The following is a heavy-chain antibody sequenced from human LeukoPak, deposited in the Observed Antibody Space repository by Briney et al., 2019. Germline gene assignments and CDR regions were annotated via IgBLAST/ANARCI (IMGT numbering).Heavy chain of an antibody. J-gene: IGHJ5*02. Sequence: SETLSLTCAVYGGSFSGYYWSWISQPPGKGLEWIGEINHSGSTNYNPSLKSRVTISVDTSKNQFSLKLSSVTAADTAVYYCAVLGGSSSDYNWFDPWGQGTLVTVSS. D-gene: IGHD6-6*01. CDR3: AVLGGSSSDYNWFDP. V-gene: IGHV4-34*01. CDR1: GGSFSGYY. CDR2: INHSGST.